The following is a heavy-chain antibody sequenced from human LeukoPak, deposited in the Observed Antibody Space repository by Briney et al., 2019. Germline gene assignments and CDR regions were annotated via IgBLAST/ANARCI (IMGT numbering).Heavy chain of an antibody. D-gene: IGHD1-26*01. CDR2: TYSGGST. V-gene: IGHV3-53*01. Sequence: PWGSLRLSCAASGFAVSSNHVSWVRQAPGKGLELVSVTYSGGSTYYADSVKGPFTISRDNSKNTLYLQMNSLIPEDTAMYYCAYISGSNYFDYWGEGTLVTVSS. CDR3: AYISGSNYFDY. J-gene: IGHJ4*02. CDR1: GFAVSSNH.